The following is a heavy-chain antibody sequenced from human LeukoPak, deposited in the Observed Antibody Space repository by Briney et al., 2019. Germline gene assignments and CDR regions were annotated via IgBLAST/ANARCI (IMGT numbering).Heavy chain of an antibody. CDR3: TTADGDYALSGY. Sequence: GGSLRLSCAASGFTFSNAWMSWVRQAPGKGLEWVGRIKSKTEGGTTDYAAPVKGRFTISRDDSKNTLYLQMNSLKTEDTAVYYCTTADGDYALSGYWGQGTLVTVSS. D-gene: IGHD4-17*01. J-gene: IGHJ4*02. CDR2: IKSKTEGGTT. V-gene: IGHV3-15*01. CDR1: GFTFSNAW.